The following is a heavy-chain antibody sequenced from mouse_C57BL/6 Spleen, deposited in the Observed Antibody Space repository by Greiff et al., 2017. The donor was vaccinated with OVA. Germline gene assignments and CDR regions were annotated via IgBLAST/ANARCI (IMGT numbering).Heavy chain of an antibody. CDR1: GYTFTSYV. CDR2: IYPYNDGT. Sequence: EVQLKESGPELVKPGASVKMSCKASGYTFTSYVMHWVKQKPGQGLEWIGYIYPYNDGTKYNEKFKGKATLTSDKSSSTAYMELSSLTSEDSAVYYCAVYYDYGPFAYWGQGTLVTVSA. V-gene: IGHV1-14*01. CDR3: AVYYDYGPFAY. D-gene: IGHD2-4*01. J-gene: IGHJ3*01.